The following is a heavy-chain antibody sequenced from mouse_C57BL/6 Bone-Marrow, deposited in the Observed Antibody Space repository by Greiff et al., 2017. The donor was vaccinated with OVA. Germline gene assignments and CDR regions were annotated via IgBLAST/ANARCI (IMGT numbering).Heavy chain of an antibody. J-gene: IGHJ3*01. CDR3: ARVRNSWFAY. CDR1: GYTFTSYW. Sequence: QVQLQQPGAELVMPGASVKLSCKASGYTFTSYWMHWVKQRPGQGLEWIGEIDPSDSYTNYNQKFKGKSTLTVDKSSSTAYMQLSSLTSEDSAVYYCARVRNSWFAYWGKGTLVTVSA. CDR2: IDPSDSYT. V-gene: IGHV1-69*01.